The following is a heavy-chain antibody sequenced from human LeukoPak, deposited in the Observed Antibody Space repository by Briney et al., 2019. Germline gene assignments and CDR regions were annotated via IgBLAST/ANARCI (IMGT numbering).Heavy chain of an antibody. V-gene: IGHV4-61*08. CDR1: GGSISSGGYY. CDR3: ARTNPWNIVVVPAAMGFDY. CDR2: IYYSGST. D-gene: IGHD2-2*01. J-gene: IGHJ4*02. Sequence: SETLSLTCTVSGGSISSGGYYWSWIRQHPGKGLEWLGYIYYSGSTNYNPSLKSRVTISVDTSKNQFSLKLSSVTAADTAVYYCARTNPWNIVVVPAAMGFDYWGQGTLVTVSS.